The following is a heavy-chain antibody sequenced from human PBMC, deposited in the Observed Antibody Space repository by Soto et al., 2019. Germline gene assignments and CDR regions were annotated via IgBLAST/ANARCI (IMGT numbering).Heavy chain of an antibody. V-gene: IGHV3-30*18. CDR3: AKDGSHNFDY. CDR2: MSYDGSNE. J-gene: IGHJ4*02. D-gene: IGHD1-26*01. CDR1: GFTFSHYA. Sequence: QVQLVELGGGVVQPGRSLRLSCAASGFTFSHYAMHWVRQAPGKGLEWVALMSYDGSNEYYADSVKGRFTISRDNSKNTLYLQMNSLRAEDTAVYYCAKDGSHNFDYWGQGTLVTVSS.